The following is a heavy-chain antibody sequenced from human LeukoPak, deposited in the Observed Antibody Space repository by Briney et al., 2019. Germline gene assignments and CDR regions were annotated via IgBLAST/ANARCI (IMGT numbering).Heavy chain of an antibody. CDR2: ISGSGGST. V-gene: IGHV3-23*01. CDR1: GFTFSSYA. CDR3: AKARSDYYDSSDPFDY. J-gene: IGHJ4*02. D-gene: IGHD3-22*01. Sequence: GGSLRLSCAASGFTFSSYAMSWVRQAPGKGLEWVSAISGSGGSTYYADSVKGRFTISRDNSKNTLYLQMNSLRAEDTAVYYCAKARSDYYDSSDPFDYWGQGTLATVSS.